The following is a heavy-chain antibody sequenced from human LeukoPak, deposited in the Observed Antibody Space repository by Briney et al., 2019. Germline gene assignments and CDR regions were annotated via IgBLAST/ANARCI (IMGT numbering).Heavy chain of an antibody. J-gene: IGHJ4*02. CDR1: GGSFIGYY. Sequence: SETLSLTCGVYGGSFIGYYWSWIRQPPGKGLEWIGEINHSGSTNYNPSLKSRVTISVDTSKNQFSLKLSSVTAADTAVYYCQRANYDFWSGYYSPLDYWGQGTLVTVSS. CDR2: INHSGST. V-gene: IGHV4-34*01. CDR3: QRANYDFWSGYYSPLDY. D-gene: IGHD3-3*01.